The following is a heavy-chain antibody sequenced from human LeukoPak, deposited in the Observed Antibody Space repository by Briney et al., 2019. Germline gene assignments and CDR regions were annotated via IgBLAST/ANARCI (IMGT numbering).Heavy chain of an antibody. Sequence: SETLSLTCTVSGGSISSSSYYWGWIRQPPGKGLEWIGSIYYSGSTYYNPSLKSRVTTSVDTSKNQFSLKLSSVTAADTAVYYCARDRATVTSAYYYGMDVWGQGTTVTVSS. D-gene: IGHD4-17*01. CDR2: IYYSGST. CDR1: GGSISSSSYY. J-gene: IGHJ6*02. CDR3: ARDRATVTSAYYYGMDV. V-gene: IGHV4-39*07.